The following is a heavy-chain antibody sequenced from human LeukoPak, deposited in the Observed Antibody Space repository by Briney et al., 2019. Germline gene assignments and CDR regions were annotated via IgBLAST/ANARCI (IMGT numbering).Heavy chain of an antibody. Sequence: PSETLSLTCTVSGGXIIGYYCSWMRQPAGKGLEWIGRIHTSGSTNYNASLKSRVTMSVDTSKNQFSLKLTSVTAADTAVYYCARDGGYTSHDYWGQGTLVTVSS. D-gene: IGHD6-19*01. CDR3: ARDGGYTSHDY. CDR2: IHTSGST. CDR1: GGXIIGYY. J-gene: IGHJ4*02. V-gene: IGHV4-4*07.